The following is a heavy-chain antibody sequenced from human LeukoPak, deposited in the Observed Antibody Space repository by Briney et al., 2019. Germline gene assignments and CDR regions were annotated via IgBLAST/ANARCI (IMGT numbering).Heavy chain of an antibody. V-gene: IGHV3-7*01. Sequence: GGSLRLSCAASRFTFSAYWMSWVRQAPGKGLEWVANIKQDGSEKYYVDSVKGRFTISRDNAKNSLYLQMSSLRAEDTAVYYCARSWFGVDYWGQGTLVTVSS. CDR2: IKQDGSEK. J-gene: IGHJ4*02. CDR1: RFTFSAYW. D-gene: IGHD3-10*01. CDR3: ARSWFGVDY.